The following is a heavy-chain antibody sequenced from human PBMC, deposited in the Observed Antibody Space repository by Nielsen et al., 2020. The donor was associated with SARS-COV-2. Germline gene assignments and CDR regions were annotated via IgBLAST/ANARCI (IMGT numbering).Heavy chain of an antibody. CDR3: ASLGFDVLMGVYGMDV. V-gene: IGHV4-39*01. D-gene: IGHD2-8*01. Sequence: SETLSLTCTVSGGSISSSSYYWGWIRQPPGKGLKWIGSIYYSGSTYYNPSLKSRVTISVDTSKNQFSLKLSSVTAADTAVYYCASLGFDVLMGVYGMDVWGQGTTVTVSS. J-gene: IGHJ6*02. CDR2: IYYSGST. CDR1: GGSISSSSYY.